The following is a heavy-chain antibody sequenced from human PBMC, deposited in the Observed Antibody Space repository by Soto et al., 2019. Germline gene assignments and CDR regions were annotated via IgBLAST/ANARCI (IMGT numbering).Heavy chain of an antibody. CDR3: ARHLWVGSSWYLGALDI. CDR2: IYYSGST. CDR1: ADSISNYY. V-gene: IGHV4-59*08. Sequence: TSETLSLTCTVSADSISNYYWSWIRQPPGKGLEWIGYIYYSGSTHYNPSLKSRVTISVDTSKNQFSLKLSSVTAADTAAYYCARHLWVGSSWYLGALDIWGQGTMVTVSS. D-gene: IGHD6-13*01. J-gene: IGHJ3*02.